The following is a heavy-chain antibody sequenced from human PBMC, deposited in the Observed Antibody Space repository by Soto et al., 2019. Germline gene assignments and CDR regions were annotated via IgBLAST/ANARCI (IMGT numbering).Heavy chain of an antibody. Sequence: EVQLVESGGGLVKPGGSLRLSCAASGFTFSSYSMNWVRQAPGKGLEWVSSISSSSSYIYYADSVKGRFTISRDNAKNSMYLQMNILRAEDTSVYYCARDVYYYDSSGYPSDFDYWGQGTLVTVSS. CDR1: GFTFSSYS. J-gene: IGHJ4*02. CDR3: ARDVYYYDSSGYPSDFDY. V-gene: IGHV3-21*01. CDR2: ISSSSSYI. D-gene: IGHD3-22*01.